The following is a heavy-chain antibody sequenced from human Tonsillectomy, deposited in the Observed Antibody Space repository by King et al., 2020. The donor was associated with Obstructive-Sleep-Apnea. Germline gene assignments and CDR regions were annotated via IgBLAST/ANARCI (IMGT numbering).Heavy chain of an antibody. CDR1: GGSISSSNW. J-gene: IGHJ5*02. Sequence: QLQESGPGLVKPSGTLSLTCAVSGGSISSSNWWSWVRQPPGQGLEWIGEIYHSGSTNYNPSLKSRVTISVDKSKNQFSLKLSSVTAADTAVYYCARGFYDSSGYYYKDWFDPWGQGTLVTVSS. CDR3: ARGFYDSSGYYYKDWFDP. V-gene: IGHV4-4*02. CDR2: IYHSGST. D-gene: IGHD3-22*01.